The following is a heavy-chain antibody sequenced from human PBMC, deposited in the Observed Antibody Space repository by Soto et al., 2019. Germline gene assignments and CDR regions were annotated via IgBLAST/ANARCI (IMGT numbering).Heavy chain of an antibody. D-gene: IGHD3-22*01. CDR1: GRSITSYY. CDR2: IYDNGVT. V-gene: IGHV4-59*12. CDR3: ARTYDSNGYANEFDS. Sequence: SETLSLTCSVSGRSITSYYWSWVRQPPGKGLEWIGYIYDNGVTSQNPSLKSRVTMSADTSQNQFSLKLTSVTGADTAVYYCARTYDSNGYANEFDSWGQGILVTVSS. J-gene: IGHJ4*02.